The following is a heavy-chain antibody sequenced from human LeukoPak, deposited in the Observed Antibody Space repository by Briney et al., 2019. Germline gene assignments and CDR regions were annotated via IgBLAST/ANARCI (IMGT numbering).Heavy chain of an antibody. CDR2: IWLDGKTK. D-gene: IGHD7-27*01. J-gene: IGHJ4*02. CDR1: GSIFKTWG. Sequence: GGSLRLSCVASGASGSIFKTWGMHWVRQAPGKGLEWVAVIWLDGKTKFYAESVRGRFTISRDDSRNTLYLQMNSLTVEDTAVYFCARDGPHWGKDFDFWGQGTLATVSS. CDR3: ARDGPHWGKDFDF. V-gene: IGHV3-33*01.